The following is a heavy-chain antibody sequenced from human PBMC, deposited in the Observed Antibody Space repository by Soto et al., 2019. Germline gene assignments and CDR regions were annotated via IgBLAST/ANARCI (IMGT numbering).Heavy chain of an antibody. D-gene: IGHD6-13*01. Sequence: LRLSCAASGFTFSSYAMHWVRQAPGKGLEWVAVISYDGSNKYYADSVKGRFTISRDNSKNTLYLQMNSLRAEDTAVYYCAREGEEDIAAAGPYFDYWGQGTLVTVSS. CDR3: AREGEEDIAAAGPYFDY. CDR1: GFTFSSYA. CDR2: ISYDGSNK. V-gene: IGHV3-30-3*01. J-gene: IGHJ4*02.